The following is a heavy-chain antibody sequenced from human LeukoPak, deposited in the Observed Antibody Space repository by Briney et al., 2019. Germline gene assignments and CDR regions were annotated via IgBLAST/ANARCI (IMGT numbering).Heavy chain of an antibody. CDR3: ASEIVGASPFDY. Sequence: GGSLRLSCAASGFTFSSYGMHWVRQAPGKGLEWVANIKQDGSEKYYVDSVKGRFTISRDNAKNSLYLQMNSLRAEDTAVYYCASEIVGASPFDYWGQGTLVTVSS. V-gene: IGHV3-7*01. CDR2: IKQDGSEK. CDR1: GFTFSSYG. J-gene: IGHJ4*02. D-gene: IGHD1-26*01.